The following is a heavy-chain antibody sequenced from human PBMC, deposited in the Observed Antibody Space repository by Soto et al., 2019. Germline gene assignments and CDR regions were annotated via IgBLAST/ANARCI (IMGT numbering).Heavy chain of an antibody. D-gene: IGHD2-15*01. Sequence: ASVKVSCKVSGYTLTELSIHWVRQAPGKGLEWMGGSDPEDGETIYAQNFQGRVTLTEDTSTDTAYMELTSLRSEDTAVYYCAKAKVDRFYYYYGMDVWGQGTTVTVSS. V-gene: IGHV1-24*01. J-gene: IGHJ6*02. CDR1: GYTLTELS. CDR2: SDPEDGET. CDR3: AKAKVDRFYYYYGMDV.